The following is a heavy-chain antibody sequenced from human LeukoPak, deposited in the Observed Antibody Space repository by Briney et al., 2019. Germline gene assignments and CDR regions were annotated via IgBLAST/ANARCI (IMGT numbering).Heavy chain of an antibody. J-gene: IGHJ5*02. CDR1: GYTFTGYY. CDR2: INPNSGGT. CDR3: AKDGYDILTGYSNWFDP. D-gene: IGHD3-9*01. Sequence: ASVKVSCKASGYTFTGYYMHWVRQAPGQGLEWMGWINPNSGGTNYAQKFQGWVTMTRDTSISTAYMELSRLRSDDTAVYYCAKDGYDILTGYSNWFDPWGQGTLVTVSS. V-gene: IGHV1-2*04.